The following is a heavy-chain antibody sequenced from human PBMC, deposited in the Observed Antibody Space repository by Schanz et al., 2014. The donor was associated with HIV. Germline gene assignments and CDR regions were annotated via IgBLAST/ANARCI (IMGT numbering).Heavy chain of an antibody. D-gene: IGHD1-1*01. Sequence: EVQLVESGGGVVRPGGSLRLSCVASGFTFDDYGMSWVRQAPGKGLEWVSGINWNGGSTGYADSVKGRFTISRDNSKNTLYLQMNSLRSDDTAVYYCATCLITIGCSSWGQGTLVTVSS. CDR3: ATCLITIGCSS. V-gene: IGHV3-20*04. CDR2: INWNGGST. CDR1: GFTFDDYG. J-gene: IGHJ5*02.